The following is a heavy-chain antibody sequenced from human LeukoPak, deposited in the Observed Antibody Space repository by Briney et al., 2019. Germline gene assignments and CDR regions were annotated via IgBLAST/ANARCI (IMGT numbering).Heavy chain of an antibody. CDR3: ARDYGGNSGFDP. Sequence: GGTLRLSCAASGVTFSSYDMNWDRQAPGKGLEWVADISYDGSNKYYADSVKGRFTIARDNSKNTVYLQMNSLRAEDTSVYYCARDYGGNSGFDPWGQGTLVTVSS. V-gene: IGHV3-30-3*01. CDR1: GVTFSSYD. J-gene: IGHJ5*02. CDR2: ISYDGSNK. D-gene: IGHD4-23*01.